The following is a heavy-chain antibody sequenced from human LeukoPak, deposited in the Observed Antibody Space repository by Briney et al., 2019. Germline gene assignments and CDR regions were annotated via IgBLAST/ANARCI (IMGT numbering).Heavy chain of an antibody. CDR1: GFTFSSYS. CDR3: ASAGVVPAAIIDP. Sequence: PGGSLRLSCAASGFTFSSYSMNWVRQAPGKGLEWVSSISSSSSYIYYADSVKGRFTISRDNAKNSLYLQMNSLRAEDTAVYYCASAGVVPAAIIDPWGQGTLVTVSS. J-gene: IGHJ5*02. D-gene: IGHD2-2*01. V-gene: IGHV3-21*01. CDR2: ISSSSSYI.